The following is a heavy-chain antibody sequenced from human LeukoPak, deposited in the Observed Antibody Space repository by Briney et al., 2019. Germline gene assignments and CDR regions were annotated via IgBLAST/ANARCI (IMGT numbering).Heavy chain of an antibody. V-gene: IGHV3-21*01. CDR1: GFALSHYS. Sequence: GGSLRLSCAASGFALSHYSLTWVRQAPGKGLEWVSSISTTSAYIHYAESVKGRFSISRDNAKNTLYLQMNSLRVEDTAIYYCARLFSDGSRTGWGQGTLVTVSS. J-gene: IGHJ4*02. D-gene: IGHD3-10*01. CDR3: ARLFSDGSRTG. CDR2: ISTTSAYI.